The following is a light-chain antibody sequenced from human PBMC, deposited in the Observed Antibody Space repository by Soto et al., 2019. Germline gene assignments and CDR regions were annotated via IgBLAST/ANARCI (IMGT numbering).Light chain of an antibody. CDR1: QSVSNN. CDR2: GAS. CDR3: QQYNNWWT. V-gene: IGKV3-15*01. J-gene: IGKJ1*01. Sequence: EIVMTQSPATLSVSPGERATLSCRASQSVSNNLAWYQKNPGQAPRLLIYGASTRATGIPARFSGSGSGTEFTLTISGLQSEDFEFYSCQQYNNWWTFGQGPRVDIK.